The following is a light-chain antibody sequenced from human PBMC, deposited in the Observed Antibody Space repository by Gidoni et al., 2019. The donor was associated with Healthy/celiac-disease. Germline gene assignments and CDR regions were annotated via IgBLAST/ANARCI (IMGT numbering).Light chain of an antibody. CDR2: KAS. Sequence: DIHMTQSPSTLSASVGDRVTIPCRASQSISSWLAWYQQKPGKAPKLLIYKASSLESGVPSRFSGSGSGTEFTLTISSLQPYDFATYYCQQYNSYSGYTFGQGTKLEIK. V-gene: IGKV1-5*03. CDR1: QSISSW. J-gene: IGKJ2*01. CDR3: QQYNSYSGYT.